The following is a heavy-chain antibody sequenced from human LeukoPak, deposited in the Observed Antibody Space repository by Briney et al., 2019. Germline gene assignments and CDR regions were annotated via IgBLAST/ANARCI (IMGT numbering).Heavy chain of an antibody. Sequence: SETLSLTCTVSGGSISSYYWSWIRQPPGKGLEWIGYIYYSGSTYYNPSLKSRVTISVDRSKNQFSLKLSSVTAADTAVYYCARDRVIDYAFDIWGQGTMVTVSS. CDR2: IYYSGST. D-gene: IGHD2-21*01. CDR3: ARDRVIDYAFDI. CDR1: GGSISSYY. V-gene: IGHV4-59*12. J-gene: IGHJ3*02.